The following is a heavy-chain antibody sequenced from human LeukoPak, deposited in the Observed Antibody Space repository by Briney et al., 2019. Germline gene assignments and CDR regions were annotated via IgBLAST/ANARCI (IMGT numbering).Heavy chain of an antibody. Sequence: GASVKVSCKASGYTFTGYYMHWVRQAPGQGLEWMGWINPNSGGTNYAQKFQGRVTMTRDTPISTAYMELSRLRSDDTAVYYCARVQCSSTSCYDWFDPWGQGTLVTVSS. V-gene: IGHV1-2*02. J-gene: IGHJ5*02. CDR2: INPNSGGT. CDR3: ARVQCSSTSCYDWFDP. CDR1: GYTFTGYY. D-gene: IGHD2-2*01.